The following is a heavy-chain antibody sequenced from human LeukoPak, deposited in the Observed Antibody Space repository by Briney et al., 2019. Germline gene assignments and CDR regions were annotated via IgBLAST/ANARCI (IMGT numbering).Heavy chain of an antibody. CDR2: IYPGDSET. CDR3: ARLSAGLGYCSGGSCYGGNWFDP. V-gene: IGHV5-51*01. CDR1: GYSFTSYW. Sequence: GESLKISCKGSGYSFTSYWIVWVRLMPGKGLEWMGIIYPGDSETKYGPSFQGQVTISADKSISTAYLQWRSLTASDTAMYYCARLSAGLGYCSGGSCYGGNWFDPWGQGTLVTVSS. J-gene: IGHJ5*02. D-gene: IGHD2-15*01.